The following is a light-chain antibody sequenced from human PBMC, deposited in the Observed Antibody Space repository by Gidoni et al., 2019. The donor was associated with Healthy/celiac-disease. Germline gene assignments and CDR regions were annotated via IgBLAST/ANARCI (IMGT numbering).Light chain of an antibody. V-gene: IGKV1-33*01. J-gene: IGKJ5*01. CDR1: QDISNY. CDR3: QQYDNLPT. CDR2: DAS. Sequence: IHMTHSPSSLSASVGDRVTITCQASQDISNYLNWYQQKPGKAPKLLIYDASNLETGVPSRFSGSGSGTDFTFTISSLQPEDIATYYCQQYDNLPTFGQGTRLEIK.